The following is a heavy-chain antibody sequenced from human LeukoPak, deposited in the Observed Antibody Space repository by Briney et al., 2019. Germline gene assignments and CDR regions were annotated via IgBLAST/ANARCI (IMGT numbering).Heavy chain of an antibody. CDR1: GFIFSKYC. V-gene: IGHV3-7*01. Sequence: PGGSLRLSCAASGFIFSKYCMAWVRQAPGKGLEWVANIKQDGSDKYYEDSVKGLFNISRANAKNSVFLQMISLRAEDTAVYYCASIFFAGPWFTLWGQGTLVTVSS. CDR2: IKQDGSDK. D-gene: IGHD2-21*01. CDR3: ASIFFAGPWFTL. J-gene: IGHJ4*02.